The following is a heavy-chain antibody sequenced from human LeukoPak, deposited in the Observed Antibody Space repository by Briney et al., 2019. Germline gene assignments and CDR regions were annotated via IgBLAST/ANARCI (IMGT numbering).Heavy chain of an antibody. CDR2: INHSGST. V-gene: IGHV4-34*01. CDR3: ARVDY. Sequence: SETLSLTCAVYGGSFSGYYWSWIRQPPGKGPEWIGEINHSGSTNYNPSLKSRVTISVDTSKNQFSLELSSVTAADTAVYYCARVDYWGQGTLVTVSS. J-gene: IGHJ4*02. CDR1: GGSFSGYY.